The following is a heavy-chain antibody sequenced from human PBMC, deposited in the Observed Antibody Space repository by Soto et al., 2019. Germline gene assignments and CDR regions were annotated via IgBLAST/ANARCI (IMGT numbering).Heavy chain of an antibody. CDR1: GGSISSSSYY. J-gene: IGHJ5*02. V-gene: IGHV4-39*07. CDR2: IYYSGST. Sequence: SETLSLTCTVSGGSISSSSYYWGWIRQPPGKGLEWIGSIYYSGSTYYNPSLKSRVTISVDTSKNQFSLKLSSVTAADTAVYYCARGSRGELLWFDPWGQGTLVTVSS. D-gene: IGHD1-26*01. CDR3: ARGSRGELLWFDP.